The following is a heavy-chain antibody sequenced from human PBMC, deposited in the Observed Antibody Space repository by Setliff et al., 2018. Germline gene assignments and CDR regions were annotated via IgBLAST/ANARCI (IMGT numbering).Heavy chain of an antibody. CDR3: ARTLYDYDILTGPGYYVDY. CDR1: GGSISSSSYY. Sequence: PSETLSLTCTVSGGSISSSSYYWGWIRQPPGKGLEWIGSIYYSGSTYYNPSLKSRVTISVDTSKNQFSLKLSSVTAADTAVYYCARTLYDYDILTGPGYYVDYWGQGTLVTVSS. V-gene: IGHV4-39*07. CDR2: IYYSGST. J-gene: IGHJ4*02. D-gene: IGHD3-9*01.